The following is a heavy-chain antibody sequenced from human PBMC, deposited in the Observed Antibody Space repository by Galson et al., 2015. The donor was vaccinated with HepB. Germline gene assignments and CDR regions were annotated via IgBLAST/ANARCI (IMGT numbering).Heavy chain of an antibody. V-gene: IGHV3-23*01. J-gene: IGHJ4*02. CDR3: AKDRVGSSSPKHFDY. CDR2: IRGSGSST. Sequence: SLRLSCAASGFTFNSYAMSWVRQAPGKGLEWVSSIRGSGSSTYYADSVKGRFTISRDNSKNTLYLQMNSLSAEDTAVYYCAKDRVGSSSPKHFDYWGQGTLVTVSS. CDR1: GFTFNSYA. D-gene: IGHD6-13*01.